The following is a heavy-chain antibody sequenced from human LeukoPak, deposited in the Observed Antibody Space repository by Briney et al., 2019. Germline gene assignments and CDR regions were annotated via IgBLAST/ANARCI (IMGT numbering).Heavy chain of an antibody. Sequence: GGSLRLSCAASGFTFSSYAMSWVRQAPGKGLEWVSAISGSGGSTYYADSVKGRFTISRDNSKNTLYLQMNSLRAEDTAVYYCARERGWYCSGGSCYPGRVFDYWGQGTLVTVS. V-gene: IGHV3-23*01. CDR1: GFTFSSYA. J-gene: IGHJ4*02. D-gene: IGHD2-15*01. CDR2: ISGSGGST. CDR3: ARERGWYCSGGSCYPGRVFDY.